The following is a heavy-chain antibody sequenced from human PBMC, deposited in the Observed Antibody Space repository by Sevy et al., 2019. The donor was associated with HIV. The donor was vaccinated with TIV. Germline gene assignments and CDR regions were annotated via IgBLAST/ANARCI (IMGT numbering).Heavy chain of an antibody. Sequence: GESLKISCKGSGYSFTSYWIGWVRQMPRKGLEWMGIIFPGDSDTRYNPSFQGQVTISANKSISTAYLQWSSLKASATAMYYYARRGYSGYDGWYNWFDPWGQGTLVTVSS. CDR1: GYSFTSYW. D-gene: IGHD5-12*01. CDR3: ARRGYSGYDGWYNWFDP. J-gene: IGHJ5*02. CDR2: IFPGDSDT. V-gene: IGHV5-51*01.